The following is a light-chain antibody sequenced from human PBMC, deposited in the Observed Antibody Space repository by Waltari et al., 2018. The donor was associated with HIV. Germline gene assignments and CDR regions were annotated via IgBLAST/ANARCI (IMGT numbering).Light chain of an antibody. Sequence: QSALTQPASVSGSPGQSITIPFTGTSSDVGGYNYVSWYQQHPGKAPKRMIYDVSKRPSGVSNRFSGSKSGNTASLTISGLQAEDEADYYCCSYAGSSTLVFGGGTKLTVL. CDR1: SSDVGGYNY. V-gene: IGLV2-23*02. J-gene: IGLJ2*01. CDR2: DVS. CDR3: CSYAGSSTLV.